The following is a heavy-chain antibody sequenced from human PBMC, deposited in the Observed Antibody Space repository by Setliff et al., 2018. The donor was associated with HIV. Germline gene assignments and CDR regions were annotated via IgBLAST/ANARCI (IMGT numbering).Heavy chain of an antibody. V-gene: IGHV3-23*01. CDR3: AETPLY. CDR2: ISSSAGST. J-gene: IGHJ4*02. Sequence: GGSLRLSCAASGFTFSSYAMSWVRQTPGKGLEWVSFISSSAGSTYYSDSVKGRFTISRDNSKNMLYLQMNSLRAEDTAVYYCAETPLYWGQGTLVTVSS. CDR1: GFTFSSYA.